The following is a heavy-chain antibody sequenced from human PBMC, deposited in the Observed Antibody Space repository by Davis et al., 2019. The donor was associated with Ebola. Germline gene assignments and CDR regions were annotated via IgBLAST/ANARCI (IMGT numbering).Heavy chain of an antibody. D-gene: IGHD5-12*01. J-gene: IGHJ3*02. CDR2: IWYEGSNK. CDR3: ARGWLRPSPMEAFDI. Sequence: ARSLTPSCPPPAFTFTSDGTHCVRQAPGRWLEWVAVIWYEGSNKYYADSVKGPFTISRDNSKNTLYLQMNSLRAEDTAVYYCARGWLRPSPMEAFDIWGQGTMVTVSS. CDR1: AFTFTSDG. V-gene: IGHV3-33*01.